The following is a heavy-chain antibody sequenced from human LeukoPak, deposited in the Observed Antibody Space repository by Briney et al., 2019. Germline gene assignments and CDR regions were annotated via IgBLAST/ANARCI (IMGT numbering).Heavy chain of an antibody. CDR3: ARAPRAYCSTTGSCFQDY. V-gene: IGHV4-30-4*01. J-gene: IGHJ4*02. D-gene: IGHD2-2*01. CDR2: IYYSGST. CDR1: GGSISSGDYY. Sequence: SETPSLTCTVSGGSISSGDYYWSWIRQPPGKGLEWIGYIYYSGSTYYNPSLKSRVTISVDKSKNQFSLNLTSVTAADTAVYFCARAPRAYCSTTGSCFQDYWGQGTLVTVSS.